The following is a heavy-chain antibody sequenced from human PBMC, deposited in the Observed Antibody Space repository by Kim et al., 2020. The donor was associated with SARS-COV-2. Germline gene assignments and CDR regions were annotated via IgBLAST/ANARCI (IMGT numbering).Heavy chain of an antibody. Sequence: ASVKVSCKASGYTFTTYYMHWVRQAPGQGLEWLGVINPGGGTTYAQNFRGRVSMTRDTSTSTVFMELSSLRSEDTGMYYCARAGGYSSGRDFWGQGTLVT. CDR3: ARAGGYSSGRDF. D-gene: IGHD6-19*01. V-gene: IGHV1-46*01. CDR1: GYTFTTYY. J-gene: IGHJ4*02. CDR2: INPGGGT.